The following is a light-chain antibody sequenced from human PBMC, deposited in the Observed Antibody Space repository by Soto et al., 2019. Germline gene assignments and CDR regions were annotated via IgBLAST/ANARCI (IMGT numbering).Light chain of an antibody. J-gene: IGKJ1*01. CDR2: AAS. V-gene: IGKV1-39*01. Sequence: DIQMPQAPSSLSAYVGDRVTITCRASQSISSYLNWYQQQPGKAPKLLIYAASSLQSGVPSRFSGSGSGTDFTLTISSLQPEDFATYYCQQSYSTPVTFGQGTKVEIK. CDR1: QSISSY. CDR3: QQSYSTPVT.